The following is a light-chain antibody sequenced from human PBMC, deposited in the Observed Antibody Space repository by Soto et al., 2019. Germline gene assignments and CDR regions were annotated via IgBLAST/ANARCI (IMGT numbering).Light chain of an antibody. J-gene: IGLJ2*01. CDR2: GNS. V-gene: IGLV1-40*01. CDR3: QSYDSSLSGPL. Sequence: QSVLTQPPSVSGAPGQRVTISCTGSSYNIGAGYDVHWYQQLPGTAPKLLIYGNSNRPSGVPDRFSGSKSGTSASLAITGLQAEDEADYYCQSYDSSLSGPLFGGGTKVTVL. CDR1: SYNIGAGYD.